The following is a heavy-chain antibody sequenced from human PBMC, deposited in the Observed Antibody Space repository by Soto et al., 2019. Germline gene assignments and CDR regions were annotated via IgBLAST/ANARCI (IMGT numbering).Heavy chain of an antibody. Sequence: ASVKVSCKTSGYTFTNFGLSWVRQAPGQRLEWMGWINAGNGNTKYSQKFQGRVTITRDTSASTAYMELSSLRSEDTAVYYCARGNPLYGSGSYYTGNWFDPWGQGTLVTVSS. CDR3: ARGNPLYGSGSYYTGNWFDP. D-gene: IGHD3-10*01. J-gene: IGHJ5*02. CDR2: INAGNGNT. CDR1: GYTFTNFG. V-gene: IGHV1-3*01.